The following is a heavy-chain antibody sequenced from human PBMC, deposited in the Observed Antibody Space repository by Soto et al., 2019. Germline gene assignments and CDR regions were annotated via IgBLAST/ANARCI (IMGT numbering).Heavy chain of an antibody. CDR3: ARADYEILTGSYAMDV. Sequence: SETLALTCTVSGYSFGNYYWFWIRQPVGKGLEWIGRVSSSGNTNANPTLNSRATMSIDTSKNQFSLRLRSVTAADTAVYYCARADYEILTGSYAMDVRGQGTTVTVSS. CDR1: GYSFGNYY. D-gene: IGHD3-9*01. J-gene: IGHJ6*02. V-gene: IGHV4-4*07. CDR2: VSSSGNT.